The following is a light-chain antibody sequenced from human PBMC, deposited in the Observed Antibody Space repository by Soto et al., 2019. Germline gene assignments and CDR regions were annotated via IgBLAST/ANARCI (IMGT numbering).Light chain of an antibody. CDR2: EVS. Sequence: QSALTQPASVSGSPGQSITISCTGTSSDVGGYNYVSWYQHHPGKAPKLMIYEVSNRPSGVSNRSSGSKSGNTASLTISGLQAEDEADYYCSSYRDTHNLVFGIGTKVTVL. V-gene: IGLV2-14*01. CDR3: SSYRDTHNLV. CDR1: SSDVGGYNY. J-gene: IGLJ1*01.